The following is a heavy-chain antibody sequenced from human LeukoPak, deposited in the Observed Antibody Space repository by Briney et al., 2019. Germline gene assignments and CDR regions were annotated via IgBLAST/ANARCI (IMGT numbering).Heavy chain of an antibody. CDR2: IYHSGST. V-gene: IGHV4-38-2*02. Sequence: SETLSLTCTVSSYSLSSGYYWGWIRQPPGKGLEWIGSIYHSGSTYYNPSLKSRVTISVDTSKNQFSLKLSSVTAADTAVYYCARDLYSSRTNDAFVIWGRGTMVTVSS. D-gene: IGHD6-13*01. CDR3: ARDLYSSRTNDAFVI. J-gene: IGHJ3*02. CDR1: SYSLSSGYY.